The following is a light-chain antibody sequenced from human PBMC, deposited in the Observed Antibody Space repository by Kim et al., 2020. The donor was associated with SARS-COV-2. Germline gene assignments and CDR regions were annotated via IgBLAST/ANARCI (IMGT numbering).Light chain of an antibody. Sequence: ASVGDRGTLPCRASQRISSYLNWYQQKPGKAPQPLIYAASSLQSGVPSRFSCSGSGTDFTLTISSLQPEDFATYYCQQSYSTPLYTCGQGTKLEI. V-gene: IGKV1-39*01. CDR1: QRISSY. CDR2: AAS. CDR3: QQSYSTPLYT. J-gene: IGKJ2*01.